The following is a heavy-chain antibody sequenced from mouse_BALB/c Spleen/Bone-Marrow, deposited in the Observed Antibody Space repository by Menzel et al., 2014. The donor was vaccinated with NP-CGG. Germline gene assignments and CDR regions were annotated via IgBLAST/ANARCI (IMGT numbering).Heavy chain of an antibody. CDR2: ISYSGRS. CDR1: GYSITSDYA. Sequence: EVQLQESGPGLVKPSQSLSLTCTVTGYSITSDYAWHWIRQFPGNKLEWMGYISYSGRSSYYPSLKGRISITRDTSKNQFFLQLNSVTTEDTATYYCARSADWYFDVWGAGTTVTVSS. J-gene: IGHJ1*01. V-gene: IGHV3-2*02. CDR3: ARSADWYFDV.